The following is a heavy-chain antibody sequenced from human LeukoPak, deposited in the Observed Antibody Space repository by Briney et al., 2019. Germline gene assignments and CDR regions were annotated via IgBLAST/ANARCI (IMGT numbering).Heavy chain of an antibody. Sequence: SETLSLTCAVYGGSFSGYYWSWIRQPPGKGLEWIGEINHSGSTNYNPSLKSRVTISVDTSKNQFSLKASSVTAADTAVYYCAGGHSSVVTAVPYYFDYWGQGTLVTVSS. CDR1: GGSFSGYY. V-gene: IGHV4-34*01. CDR3: AGGHSSVVTAVPYYFDY. D-gene: IGHD2-21*02. J-gene: IGHJ4*02. CDR2: INHSGST.